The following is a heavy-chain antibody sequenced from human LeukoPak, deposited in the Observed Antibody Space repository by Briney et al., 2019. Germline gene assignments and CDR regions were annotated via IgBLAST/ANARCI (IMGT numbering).Heavy chain of an antibody. CDR2: ISPSGGVT. V-gene: IGHV3-23*01. J-gene: IGHJ4*02. Sequence: PGGSLRLSCATSGFTFSSYAMSWVRQAPGKGLEWVSTISPSGGVTFYSDSVRGRFTISRDYSKDTLFLQMNSLRPEDTAVYYCAKDLGGIHYFDYWGQGTLVSVSS. CDR3: AKDLGGIHYFDY. CDR1: GFTFSSYA.